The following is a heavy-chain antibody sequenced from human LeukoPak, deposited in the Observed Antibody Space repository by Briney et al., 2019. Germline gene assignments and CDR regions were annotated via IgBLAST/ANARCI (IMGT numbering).Heavy chain of an antibody. V-gene: IGHV1-2*02. CDR2: INPNSGGT. CDR1: GYTFTGYY. CDR3: ARGVHVRVYDSNPHYGHY. J-gene: IGHJ4*02. D-gene: IGHD3-22*01. Sequence: ASVKVSCKASGYTFTGYYMHWVRQAPGQGLEWMGWINPNSGGTNYAQKLQGRVTMTTDTSTSTAYMELRSLRSEDTALYYCARGVHVRVYDSNPHYGHYWGQGTLVTVSS.